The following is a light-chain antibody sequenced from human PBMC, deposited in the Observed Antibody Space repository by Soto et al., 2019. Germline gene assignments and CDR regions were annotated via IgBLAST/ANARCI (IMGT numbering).Light chain of an antibody. J-gene: IGKJ5*01. CDR3: QQSYSTPIT. CDR1: QSISSY. CDR2: AAS. V-gene: IGKV1-39*01. Sequence: DIPMTQSPSSLSASVGDRVTITCRASQSISSYVNWYQQKPGKAPKLLIYAASSLQSGVPSRFSGSGSGTDFTLTISSLQPEDFATYYCQQSYSTPITFGQGTRLEIK.